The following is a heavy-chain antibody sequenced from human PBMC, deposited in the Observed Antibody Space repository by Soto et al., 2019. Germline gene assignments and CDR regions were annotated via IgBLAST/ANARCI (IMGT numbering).Heavy chain of an antibody. CDR2: IYYSGST. J-gene: IGHJ5*02. V-gene: IGHV4-39*01. CDR1: GGSISSSSYY. D-gene: IGHD3-22*01. CDR3: ARLINPNIYYDSSGPVPKAHWFDP. Sequence: KASETLSLTCTVSGGSISSSSYYWGWIRQPPGKGLEWIGSIYYSGSTYYNPSLKSRVTISVDTSKNQFSLKLSSVTAADTAVYYCARLINPNIYYDSSGPVPKAHWFDPWGQGTLVTVSS.